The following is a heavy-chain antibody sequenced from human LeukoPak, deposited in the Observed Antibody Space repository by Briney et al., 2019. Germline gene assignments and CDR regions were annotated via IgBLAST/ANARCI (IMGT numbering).Heavy chain of an antibody. D-gene: IGHD6-19*01. Sequence: SETLSLTCSVSDGSINRSSYYWAWIRQPPGKGLEWIASIYYSGTTYYNPSLRSRVTISVDTSKNQFSLKLSSVTAADTAVFYCARGPYSSGWFDALDIWGQGTMVTGSS. CDR2: IYYSGTT. V-gene: IGHV4-39*01. CDR1: DGSINRSSYY. J-gene: IGHJ3*02. CDR3: ARGPYSSGWFDALDI.